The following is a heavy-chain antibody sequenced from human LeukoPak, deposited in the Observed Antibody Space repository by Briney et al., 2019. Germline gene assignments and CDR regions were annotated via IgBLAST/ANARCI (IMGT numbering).Heavy chain of an antibody. CDR1: GFTFNNYA. J-gene: IGHJ4*02. Sequence: GGSLTLSCAASGFTFNNYAMNWVSQAPGKGLEWVSAITIGATDTFYLDSVKGRFTISRDNSKNTLYLQMNSLRAEDTAIYYCAKSRAADTTLLFDYWGQGTLVTVSS. CDR3: AKSRAADTTLLFDY. V-gene: IGHV3-23*01. CDR2: ITIGATDT. D-gene: IGHD6-13*01.